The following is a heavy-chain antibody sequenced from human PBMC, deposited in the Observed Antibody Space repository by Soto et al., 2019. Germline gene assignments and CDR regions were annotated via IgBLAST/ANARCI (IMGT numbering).Heavy chain of an antibody. Sequence: ASVKVSCKASGYTFTGYYMHWVRQAPGQGLEWMGWINPNSGGTNYAQKFQGWVTMTRDTSISTAYMELSRLRSDDTAVYYCARDLGTHYYYYYMDVWGKGTTVTVSS. CDR1: GYTFTGYY. D-gene: IGHD1-1*01. CDR3: ARDLGTHYYYYYMDV. V-gene: IGHV1-2*04. CDR2: INPNSGGT. J-gene: IGHJ6*03.